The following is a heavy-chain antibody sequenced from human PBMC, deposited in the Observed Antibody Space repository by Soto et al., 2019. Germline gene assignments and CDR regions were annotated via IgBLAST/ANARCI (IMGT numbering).Heavy chain of an antibody. J-gene: IGHJ3*02. CDR3: AREPRYCRGGSCSITGDAYDI. D-gene: IGHD2-15*01. CDR1: GFIVSDTY. Sequence: EVQLVESGGGLVQPGGSLRLSCTASGFIVSDTYVNWVRQAPGKGLEWVSVISNRGDTHYADSVRGRFSHSSDISDNTLHLQMNNLRVEDTAVYYCAREPRYCRGGSCSITGDAYDIWGQGTMVTVSS. CDR2: ISNRGDT. V-gene: IGHV3-66*01.